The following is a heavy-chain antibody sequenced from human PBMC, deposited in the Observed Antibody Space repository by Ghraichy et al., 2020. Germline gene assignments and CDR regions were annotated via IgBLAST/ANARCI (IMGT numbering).Heavy chain of an antibody. Sequence: SETLSLTCTVSGDSITNGDYYWSWIRQPPGKGLEWIGFIYHSGSTYYNPSLKSRVTISGDTSKNQFFLKLSSVTAADTAVYYCAGDHRWGENYYYYMEVWGKGTSVTVSS. V-gene: IGHV4-30-4*08. CDR1: GDSITNGDYY. J-gene: IGHJ6*03. CDR3: AGDHRWGENYYYYMEV. CDR2: IYHSGST. D-gene: IGHD3-16*01.